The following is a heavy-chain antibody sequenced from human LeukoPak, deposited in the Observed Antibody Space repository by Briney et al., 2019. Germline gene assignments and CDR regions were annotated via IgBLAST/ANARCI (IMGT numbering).Heavy chain of an antibody. CDR2: ISSSSSYI. CDR1: GFTFSSYS. CDR3: AKNWNDWSHPFDP. Sequence: PGGSMRLSWAASGFTFSSYSMNWVSQAQGKWLEWVSSISSSSSYIYYADSVKGRFTISRDNAKNSLYLQMNSLRAEDTAVYYCAKNWNDWSHPFDPWGQGTMVTVSS. V-gene: IGHV3-21*01. D-gene: IGHD1-1*01. J-gene: IGHJ5*02.